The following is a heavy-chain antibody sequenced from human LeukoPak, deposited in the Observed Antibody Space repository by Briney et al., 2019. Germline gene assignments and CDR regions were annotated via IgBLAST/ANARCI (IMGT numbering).Heavy chain of an antibody. V-gene: IGHV4-34*01. CDR3: ALWFGESAEYYFDY. Sequence: PSETLSLTCAVYGGSFRGYYWSWIRQPPGKGLEWIGSIYYSGSTYHNPSLKSRVTISVDTSKNQFSLKLSSVTAADTAVYYCALWFGESAEYYFDYWGQGTLVTVSS. J-gene: IGHJ4*02. CDR2: IYYSGST. D-gene: IGHD3-10*01. CDR1: GGSFRGYY.